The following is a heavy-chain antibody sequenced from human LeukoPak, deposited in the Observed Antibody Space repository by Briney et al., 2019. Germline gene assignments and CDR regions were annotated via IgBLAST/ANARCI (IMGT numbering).Heavy chain of an antibody. CDR3: AREKGRNYFDY. D-gene: IGHD3-10*01. CDR1: GFTFSSYE. Sequence: GGSLRLSCAASGFTFSSYEINWVRKAPGKGLEWVSYISSSGSTIYYADSVKGRFTISRDSAKNSLYLQMNSLRAEDTAVYYCAREKGRNYFDYWGQGTLVTVCS. V-gene: IGHV3-48*03. J-gene: IGHJ4*02. CDR2: ISSSGSTI.